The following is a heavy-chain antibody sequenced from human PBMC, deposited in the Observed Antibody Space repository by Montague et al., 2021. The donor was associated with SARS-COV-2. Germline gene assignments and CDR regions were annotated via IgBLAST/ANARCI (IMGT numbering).Heavy chain of an antibody. J-gene: IGHJ3*02. Sequence: SETLSLTCTVSGGSITRNYYWGWIRQPPGKGLEWVGNIYYSGTTFINPSLVSRVTISVDAPKNQFSLNLTSVTAADTAVYYCARPLVRGVPKAFDIWGQGALVIVSS. CDR3: ARPLVRGVPKAFDI. CDR2: IYYSGTT. V-gene: IGHV4-39*01. D-gene: IGHD3-10*01. CDR1: GGSITRNYY.